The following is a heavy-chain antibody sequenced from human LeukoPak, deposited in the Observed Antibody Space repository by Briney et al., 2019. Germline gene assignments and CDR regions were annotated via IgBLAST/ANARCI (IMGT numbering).Heavy chain of an antibody. D-gene: IGHD3-22*01. CDR3: ARVYDSSGFQFDP. V-gene: IGHV1-18*01. CDR1: GCTLTSYG. CDR2: IRGYSGNA. Sequence: ASVKVSCNASGCTLTSYGISWVRQAPGQGLEWMGWIRGYSGNANYAQKLQGRVTMTTVTSTSTAYMELRSLRSDDTAVYYCARVYDSSGFQFDPWGQGTLVTVSS. J-gene: IGHJ5*02.